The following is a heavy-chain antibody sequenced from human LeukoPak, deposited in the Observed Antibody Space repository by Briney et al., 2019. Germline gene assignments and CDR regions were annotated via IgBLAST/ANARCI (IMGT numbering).Heavy chain of an antibody. Sequence: SETLSLTCTVSGFSISSDYYWGWLRQPPGKGLEWIGSIYHSGSTYYNPSLKSRVTISVDTSKNQFSLKLSSVTAADTAVYYCARVTSNYYLSGSFYTFDCWGQGTLVTVSS. CDR1: GFSISSDYY. D-gene: IGHD3-10*01. V-gene: IGHV4-38-2*02. CDR3: ARVTSNYYLSGSFYTFDC. J-gene: IGHJ4*02. CDR2: IYHSGST.